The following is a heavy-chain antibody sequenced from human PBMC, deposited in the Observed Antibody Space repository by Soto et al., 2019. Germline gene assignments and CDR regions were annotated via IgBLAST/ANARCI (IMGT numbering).Heavy chain of an antibody. Sequence: ASVKVSCKVSGYTLTELSMHWVRQAPGKGLEWMGGFDPEDGETIYAQKFQGRVTMTEDTSTDTAYMELSSLRSEDTAVYYCATVNYYDSSGPHYFDYWGQGTLVTVSS. V-gene: IGHV1-24*01. D-gene: IGHD3-22*01. J-gene: IGHJ4*02. CDR3: ATVNYYDSSGPHYFDY. CDR1: GYTLTELS. CDR2: FDPEDGET.